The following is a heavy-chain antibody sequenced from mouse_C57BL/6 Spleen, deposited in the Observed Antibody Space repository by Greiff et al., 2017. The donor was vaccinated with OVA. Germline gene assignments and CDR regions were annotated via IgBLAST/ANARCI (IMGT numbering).Heavy chain of an antibody. Sequence: QVQLQQPGTELVKPGASVKLSCKASGYTFTSYWMHWVKQRPGQGLEWIGNINPSNGGTKYNEKFKSKATRTVDKSSSTAYMQLRSLTSEDSAVYYCARLRRGGYFDYWGQGTTLTVSS. CDR3: ARLRRGGYFDY. D-gene: IGHD2-12*01. CDR1: GYTFTSYW. V-gene: IGHV1-53*01. J-gene: IGHJ2*01. CDR2: INPSNGGT.